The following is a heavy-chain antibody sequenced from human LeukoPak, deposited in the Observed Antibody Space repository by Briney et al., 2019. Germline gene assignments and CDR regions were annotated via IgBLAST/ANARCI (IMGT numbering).Heavy chain of an antibody. Sequence: PSETLSLTCTVSGGSMNNSYWSWIRQSPGKGLEWIAYISYSGSTHYNPSLRSRITMSLDTSRNHFSLKLTSVTAADTAVYYCARHPPHYFSGRYSFDYWGQGILVTVS. J-gene: IGHJ4*02. CDR1: GGSMNNSY. D-gene: IGHD3-10*01. CDR2: ISYSGST. V-gene: IGHV4-59*08. CDR3: ARHPPHYFSGRYSFDY.